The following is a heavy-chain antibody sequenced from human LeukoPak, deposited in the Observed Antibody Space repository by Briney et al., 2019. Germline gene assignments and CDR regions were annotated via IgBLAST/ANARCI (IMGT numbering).Heavy chain of an antibody. CDR3: ARVGDTGYDENDF. Sequence: ASVKVSCKASGYSFVSYGMSWVRQAPGQGLEWMGWISAYNGKTNYPQKFQGRVTMTTDTSTNTGYMELRSLRFDDTAVYYCARVGDTGYDENDFWGQGTLVTVSS. J-gene: IGHJ4*02. V-gene: IGHV1-18*01. D-gene: IGHD5-12*01. CDR2: ISAYNGKT. CDR1: GYSFVSYG.